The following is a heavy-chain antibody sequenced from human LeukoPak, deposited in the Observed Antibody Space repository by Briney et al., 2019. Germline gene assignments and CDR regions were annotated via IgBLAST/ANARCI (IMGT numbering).Heavy chain of an antibody. CDR2: IYYTGNS. J-gene: IGHJ3*02. Sequence: SETLSLTCTVSGGSISSGRYYWSWIRQHPGRGLEWIGYIYYTGNSYYNPSLKSRVIISLDTSKNQFSLRASSVTAADTAVYYCARTGYIYGSDAFDIWGQGTMVTVSP. CDR1: GGSISSGRYY. CDR3: ARTGYIYGSDAFDI. D-gene: IGHD5-18*01. V-gene: IGHV4-31*03.